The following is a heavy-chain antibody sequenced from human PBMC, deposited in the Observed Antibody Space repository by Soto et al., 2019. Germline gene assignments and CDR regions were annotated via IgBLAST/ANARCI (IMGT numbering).Heavy chain of an antibody. CDR3: ARNIYDSGSYYDY. J-gene: IGHJ4*02. CDR2: IYYSGST. Sequence: QVQLQESGPGLVKPSQTLSLTCTVSGGSIRSGGYYWSWIRQHPGKGLEWIGYIYYSGSTYYNPSLKSRVTISVDTSKNQFSLKLSSVTAADTAVYYCARNIYDSGSYYDYWGQGTLVTVSS. CDR1: GGSIRSGGYY. V-gene: IGHV4-31*03. D-gene: IGHD3-10*01.